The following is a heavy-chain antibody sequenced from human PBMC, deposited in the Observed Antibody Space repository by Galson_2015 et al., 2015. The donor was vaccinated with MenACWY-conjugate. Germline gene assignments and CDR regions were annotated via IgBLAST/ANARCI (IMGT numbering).Heavy chain of an antibody. Sequence: SLRLSCAASGFTFSDYYMSWLRQAPGKGLEWVSYISSSSSYTNYADSVKGRFTISRDDAKNSLYLQMNSLRAEDTAVYYCARDLGVYENSSAWGQGTLVTVSS. V-gene: IGHV3-11*06. CDR2: ISSSSSYT. CDR1: GFTFSDYY. J-gene: IGHJ4*02. D-gene: IGHD3-10*01. CDR3: ARDLGVYENSSA.